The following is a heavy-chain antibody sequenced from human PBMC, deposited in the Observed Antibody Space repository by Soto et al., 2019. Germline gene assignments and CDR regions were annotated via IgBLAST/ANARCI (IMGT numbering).Heavy chain of an antibody. D-gene: IGHD6-6*01. Sequence: QVQLVESGGGVVQPGSSLRLSCAASGFTFSSYCMHWVRQAPGKGLEWVAVISYDGSNKYYADSVKGRFTISRDNSKNPLYWQGNRVRAEDTAVYYWAKLPWIAARPRRYYYGMDVWGQGTTVTVSS. CDR3: AKLPWIAARPRRYYYGMDV. J-gene: IGHJ6*02. CDR2: ISYDGSNK. CDR1: GFTFSSYC. V-gene: IGHV3-30*18.